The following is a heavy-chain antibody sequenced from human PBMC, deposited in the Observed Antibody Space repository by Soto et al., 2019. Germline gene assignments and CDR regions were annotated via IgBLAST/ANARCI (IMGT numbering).Heavy chain of an antibody. D-gene: IGHD1-1*01. J-gene: IGHJ6*02. V-gene: IGHV3-21*06. Sequence: GSLRLSCEASGFTFSRYAINWVRQAPGKGLEWVSSISSSGDYIYYAESVKGRFTISRDNAKNSLFLEINSLRAEDTAVYFCARDINNRQDGMDVWGQGTTVTVSS. CDR1: GFTFSRYA. CDR2: ISSSGDYI. CDR3: ARDINNRQDGMDV.